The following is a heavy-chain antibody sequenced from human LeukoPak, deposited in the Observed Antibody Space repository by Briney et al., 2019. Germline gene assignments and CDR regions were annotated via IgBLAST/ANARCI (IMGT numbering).Heavy chain of an antibody. CDR1: GFTFSSYG. Sequence: GGSLRLSCAASGFTFSSYGMHWVRQAPGKGLAWVAVISYDGSNKYYADSVKGRFTISRDNSKNTLYLQMNSMRAEDTAVYYCAKDTPQWELRFGFDYWGQGTLVTVSS. J-gene: IGHJ4*02. CDR2: ISYDGSNK. D-gene: IGHD1-26*01. CDR3: AKDTPQWELRFGFDY. V-gene: IGHV3-30*18.